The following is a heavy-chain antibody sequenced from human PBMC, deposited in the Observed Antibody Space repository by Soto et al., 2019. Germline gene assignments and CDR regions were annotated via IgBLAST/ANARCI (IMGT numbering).Heavy chain of an antibody. V-gene: IGHV3-30-3*01. CDR3: ARPSGIAAAHLLY. Sequence: QVQLVESGGGVVQPGRSLRLSCAASGFTFSRYAMHWVRQAPGKGLEWVAVISYDGSNKYYADSVKGRFTISRDNSKNTLYLQMNSLRAEDTAVYYCARPSGIAAAHLLYWGQGTLVTVSS. CDR1: GFTFSRYA. J-gene: IGHJ4*02. CDR2: ISYDGSNK. D-gene: IGHD6-13*01.